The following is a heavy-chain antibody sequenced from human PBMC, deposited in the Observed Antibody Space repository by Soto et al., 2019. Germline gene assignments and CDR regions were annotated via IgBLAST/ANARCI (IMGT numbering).Heavy chain of an antibody. CDR1: GGSISSYY. CDR3: ARDQRVTIFGVVTQRRTYDMDV. V-gene: IGHV4-4*07. Sequence: SETLSLTCTVSGGSISSYYWSWIRQPAGKGLEWIGRIYTSGSTNYNPSLKSRVTMSVDTSKNQFSLKLSSVTAADTAVYYCARDQRVTIFGVVTQRRTYDMDVWGQGTTVTVSS. J-gene: IGHJ6*02. CDR2: IYTSGST. D-gene: IGHD3-3*01.